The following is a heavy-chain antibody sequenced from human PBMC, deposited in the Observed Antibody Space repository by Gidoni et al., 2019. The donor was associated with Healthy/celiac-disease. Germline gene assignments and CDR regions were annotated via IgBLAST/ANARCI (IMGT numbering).Heavy chain of an antibody. CDR3: AKDMRGDGYNYYYYGMDV. CDR2: ISWDGGST. CDR1: GFTLDDYT. D-gene: IGHD5-12*01. J-gene: IGHJ6*02. V-gene: IGHV3-43*01. Sequence: EVQLVESGGVLVQPGGSLRLSCAASGFTLDDYTMHWVRQAPGKGLEWVSLISWDGGSTYYADSVKGRFTISRDNSKNSLYLQMNSLRTEDTALYYCAKDMRGDGYNYYYYGMDVWGQGTTVTVSS.